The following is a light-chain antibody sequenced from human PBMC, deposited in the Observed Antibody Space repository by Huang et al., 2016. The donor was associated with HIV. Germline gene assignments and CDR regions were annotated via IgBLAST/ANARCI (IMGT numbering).Light chain of an antibody. J-gene: IGKJ1*01. CDR1: QSVSSN. CDR3: HQYNNWPPWT. CDR2: GAS. V-gene: IGKV3-15*01. Sequence: EIVMTQSPATLSVSPGERATLSCRASQSVSSNLAWYQQKPGQAPRLLLYGASTRATGIPARFSGSGSGTEFTLTIRSLQSEDFAVYYCHQYNNWPPWTFDQGTKVEIK.